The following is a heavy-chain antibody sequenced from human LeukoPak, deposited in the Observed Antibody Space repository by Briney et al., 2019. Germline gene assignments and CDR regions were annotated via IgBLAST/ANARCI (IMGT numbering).Heavy chain of an antibody. D-gene: IGHD3-10*01. CDR2: IYVTGST. CDR3: ARPHPLYGAGSFLF. J-gene: IGHJ4*02. V-gene: IGHV4-59*08. CDR1: GGSISSYF. Sequence: PSETQSLMCTVSGGSISSYFWSWVRQSPGKGLEWIGYIYVTGSTNYNPSLKSRVTISVDTSKSQFSLKLSSVTAADTAVYYCARPHPLYGAGSFLFCGQGILVTVSS.